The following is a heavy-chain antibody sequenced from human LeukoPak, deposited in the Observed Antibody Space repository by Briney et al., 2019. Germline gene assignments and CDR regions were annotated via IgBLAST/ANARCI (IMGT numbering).Heavy chain of an antibody. J-gene: IGHJ3*02. V-gene: IGHV1-69*06. CDR1: GGTFSSYV. D-gene: IGHD6-13*01. CDR2: IIPIFGTA. CDR3: ATVSSYLPGDAFDI. Sequence: ASVKVSCKASGGTFSSYVISWVRQAPGQGLEWMGGIIPIFGTANYAQKFQGRVTMTEDTSTDTAYMELSSLRSEDTAVYYCATVSSYLPGDAFDIWGQGTMVTVSS.